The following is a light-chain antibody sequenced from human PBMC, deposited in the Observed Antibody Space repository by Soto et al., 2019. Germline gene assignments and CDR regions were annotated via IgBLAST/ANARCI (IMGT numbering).Light chain of an antibody. CDR2: DAS. CDR1: QNINNY. J-gene: IGKJ5*01. V-gene: IGKV1-33*01. Sequence: EIQITQAPSSKAASVGDRFTITCQASQNINNYLNWYQQKPGICPKLLIYDASNLEAGVPSRFRGSGSGTDFTFTISRLQPEDIATYYCPQYENLPTVGPGTRLEIK. CDR3: PQYENLPT.